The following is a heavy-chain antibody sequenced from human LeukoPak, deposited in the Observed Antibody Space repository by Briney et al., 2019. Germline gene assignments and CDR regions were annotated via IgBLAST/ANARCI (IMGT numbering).Heavy chain of an antibody. CDR1: GFTVSSNC. J-gene: IGHJ4*02. V-gene: IGHV3-53*01. Sequence: PGGSLRLSCAASGFTVSSNCMSWVRQAPGKGLEWVSVIYSGGSTYYADSVKGRFTISRDNSKNTLYLQMNSLRAEDTAVYYCARERQYYFDYWGQGTLVTVSS. CDR2: IYSGGST. CDR3: ARERQYYFDY.